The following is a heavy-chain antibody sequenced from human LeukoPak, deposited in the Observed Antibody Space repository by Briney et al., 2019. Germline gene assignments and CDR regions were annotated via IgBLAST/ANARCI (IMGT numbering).Heavy chain of an antibody. CDR2: IKQDGSEK. D-gene: IGHD6-19*01. CDR1: GFTFSSYW. Sequence: GGSLRLSCAASGFTFSSYWMSWVRQAPGKGLEWVANIKQDGSEKYYVDSVKGRFTISRDNAKNSLYLQMNSLRAEDTAVYYCAREGYSSGWYYFDYWGQGTLASVSS. CDR3: AREGYSSGWYYFDY. V-gene: IGHV3-7*01. J-gene: IGHJ4*02.